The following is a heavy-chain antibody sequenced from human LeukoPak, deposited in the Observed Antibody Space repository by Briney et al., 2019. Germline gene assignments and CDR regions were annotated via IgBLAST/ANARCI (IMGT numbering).Heavy chain of an antibody. CDR3: ATFYYDTSGYNHHDAFDM. V-gene: IGHV4-59*08. CDR2: IYYSGST. D-gene: IGHD3-22*01. Sequence: SETLSLTCTVSGVSISINYWSWIRQPPGKGPEWIGYIYYSGSTNYNPSLKSRVTISMDTSKNQFSLKLSSVTAADTAVYYCATFYYDTSGYNHHDAFDMWGQGTMVTVSS. J-gene: IGHJ3*02. CDR1: GVSISINY.